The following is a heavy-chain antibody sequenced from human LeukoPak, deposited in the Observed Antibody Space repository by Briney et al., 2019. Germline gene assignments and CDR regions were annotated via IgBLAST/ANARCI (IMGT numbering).Heavy chain of an antibody. J-gene: IGHJ6*02. CDR3: ARVIAFHGWCLDV. CDR1: GFTFSSFG. D-gene: IGHD2-8*01. V-gene: IGHV3-48*01. CDR2: IGSSSSTI. Sequence: GGSLRLSCAASGFTFSSFGMNWVRQAPGKGLEWVSYIGSSSSTIYYADSVKGRFTIPRDNAKNSLYLQMNSLRAEDTAVYYCARVIAFHGWCLDVWGQGTTVTVSS.